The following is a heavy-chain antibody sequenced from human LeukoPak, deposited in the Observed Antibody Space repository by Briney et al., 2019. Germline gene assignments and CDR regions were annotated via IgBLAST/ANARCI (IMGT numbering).Heavy chain of an antibody. J-gene: IGHJ5*02. Sequence: SSETLSLTCTVSGGSISSYYWTWIRQSAGKGLEWIGRINTSGSTNYNPSLRSRVTMSVNTSKNQFSLNLTSVTAADTAVYYCAREGGDPRWLDPWGQGTLVTVSS. CDR1: GGSISSYY. CDR3: AREGGDPRWLDP. V-gene: IGHV4-4*07. D-gene: IGHD6-25*01. CDR2: INTSGST.